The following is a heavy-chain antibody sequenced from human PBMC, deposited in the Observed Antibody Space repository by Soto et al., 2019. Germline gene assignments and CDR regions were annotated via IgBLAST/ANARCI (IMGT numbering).Heavy chain of an antibody. D-gene: IGHD1-1*01. CDR1: GGSVRAPDW. J-gene: IGHJ5*01. Sequence: QVHLQESGPGIVAPSGTLSITCTLSGGSVRAPDWWNWVRQSPDKGLEWIAEVHISGHSNYNPSLRSRVSVSIESSKNQFYLNLNSVTAAETAIYYCARVRQGCSANNCYFDPWGQGTQVTISS. CDR2: VHISGHS. CDR3: ARVRQGCSANNCYFDP. V-gene: IGHV4-4*02.